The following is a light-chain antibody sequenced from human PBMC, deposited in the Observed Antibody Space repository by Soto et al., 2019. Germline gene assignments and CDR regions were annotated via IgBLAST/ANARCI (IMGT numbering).Light chain of an antibody. CDR3: MQALQTPIT. CDR1: ESLVHDDGNTY. CDR2: KVS. J-gene: IGKJ5*01. Sequence: DVVMTQSPLSLPVTLGQPASISCRSSESLVHDDGNTYLNWFQQRPGQSPRRLIYKVSNRGSGVSDRFSGSGSGSNFTLKISRVEAEDAAVYYCMQALQTPITFGQGTRLEIK. V-gene: IGKV2-30*02.